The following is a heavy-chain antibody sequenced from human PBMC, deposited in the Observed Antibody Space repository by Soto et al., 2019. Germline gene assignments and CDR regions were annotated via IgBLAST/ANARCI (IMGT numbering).Heavy chain of an antibody. CDR1: GYSFTSYW. J-gene: IGHJ6*02. CDR3: ARRKSYYSSSWARDYGLDV. D-gene: IGHD6-13*01. Sequence: PGESLKISCKGSGYSFTSYWIGWVRQMPGKGLEWMGIIYPGDSDTRYSPSFQCQVTISADKSISTAYLQWSSLKASDTAMYYCARRKSYYSSSWARDYGLDVWGQGTTVTVSS. CDR2: IYPGDSDT. V-gene: IGHV5-51*01.